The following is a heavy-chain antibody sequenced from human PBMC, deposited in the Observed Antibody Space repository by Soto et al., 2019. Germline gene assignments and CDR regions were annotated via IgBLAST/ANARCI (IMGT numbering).Heavy chain of an antibody. CDR1: GGSISIYY. Sequence: SEPLSLTGTVSGGSISIYYWSWIRQPPGKGLEWIVYIYYSGSTNYNPSLKSRVTISVDTSKNQFSLKLSSVTAADTAVYYCARGACGGDCTNFDYWGQGTLVTVSS. D-gene: IGHD2-21*02. CDR3: ARGACGGDCTNFDY. V-gene: IGHV4-59*01. J-gene: IGHJ4*02. CDR2: IYYSGST.